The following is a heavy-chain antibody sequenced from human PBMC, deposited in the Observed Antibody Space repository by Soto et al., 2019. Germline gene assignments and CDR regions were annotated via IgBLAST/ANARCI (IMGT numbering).Heavy chain of an antibody. CDR3: ARKELDYYYYGMDV. D-gene: IGHD1-26*01. J-gene: IGHJ6*02. CDR1: GYRFNDYH. V-gene: IGHV1-2*04. Sequence: ASVKVSCTTSGYRFNDYHIHWVRQAPGQGLEWLGRINPKSGGTSTAQKFQGWVTMTRDRSISTVYMELTRLRSDDTAVYFCARKELDYYYYGMDVWGQGTTVTVSS. CDR2: INPKSGGT.